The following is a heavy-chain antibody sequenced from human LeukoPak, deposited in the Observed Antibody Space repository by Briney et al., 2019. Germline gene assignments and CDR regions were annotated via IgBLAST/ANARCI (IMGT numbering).Heavy chain of an antibody. J-gene: IGHJ6*02. Sequence: SETLSLTCTVSGGSISSYYWNWIRQPPGKGLEWIGYSSYSGSTNYNPSLKGRVIISVDTSKNQFSLKLSSVTAADTAVYYCARHSYYYDSSGYSVSYGMDVWGQGTTVTVSS. CDR3: ARHSYYYDSSGYSVSYGMDV. CDR2: SSYSGST. V-gene: IGHV4-59*08. D-gene: IGHD3-22*01. CDR1: GGSISSYY.